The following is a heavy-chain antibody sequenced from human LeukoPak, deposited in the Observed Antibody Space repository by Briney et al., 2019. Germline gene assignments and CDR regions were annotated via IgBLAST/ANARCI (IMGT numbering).Heavy chain of an antibody. V-gene: IGHV1-2*02. D-gene: IGHD4-11*01. CDR3: ASPFTVTENGFDP. Sequence: ASVKVSCKASGYTFTGYYMHWVRQAPGQGLEWMGWINPNSGGTNYAQKLQGRVTMTRDTSISTAYMELSRLRSDDTAVYYCASPFTVTENGFDPWGQGTLVTVSS. CDR2: INPNSGGT. CDR1: GYTFTGYY. J-gene: IGHJ5*02.